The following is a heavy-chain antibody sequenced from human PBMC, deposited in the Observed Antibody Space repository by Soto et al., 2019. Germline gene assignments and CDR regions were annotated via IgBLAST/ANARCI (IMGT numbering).Heavy chain of an antibody. V-gene: IGHV3-30-3*01. Sequence: PGGSLRLFCAASGLTFSSYAMHWVRQAPGKGLEWVAVISYDGSNKYYADSVKGRFTISRDNSKNTLYLQMNSLRAEDTAVYYCARDVDSSGYPADGMDVWGQGTTVTVSS. CDR2: ISYDGSNK. D-gene: IGHD3-22*01. CDR3: ARDVDSSGYPADGMDV. J-gene: IGHJ6*02. CDR1: GLTFSSYA.